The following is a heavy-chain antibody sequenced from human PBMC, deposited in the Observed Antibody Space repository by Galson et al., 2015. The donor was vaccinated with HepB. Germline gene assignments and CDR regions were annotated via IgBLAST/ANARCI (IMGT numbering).Heavy chain of an antibody. CDR1: GFTFSSYA. CDR3: ARDWGGSGSYWFHYFDY. V-gene: IGHV3-30*04. CDR2: ISYDGSNK. Sequence: SLRLSCAASGFTFSSYAMHWVRQAPGKGLEWVAVISYDGSNKYYADSVKGRFTISRDNSKNTLYLQMNSLRAEDTAVYYCARDWGGSGSYWFHYFDYWGQGTLVTVSS. D-gene: IGHD3-10*01. J-gene: IGHJ4*02.